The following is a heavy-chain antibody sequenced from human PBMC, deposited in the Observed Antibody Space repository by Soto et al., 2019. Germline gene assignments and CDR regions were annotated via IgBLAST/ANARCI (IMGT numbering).Heavy chain of an antibody. V-gene: IGHV3-33*01. J-gene: IGHJ6*02. CDR2: IWYDGSNK. CDR3: ARDSSYYASSDGMDV. Sequence: GGARRLRWGASGVTFSSDGMHGVRQAPGKGLEWVAVIWYDGSNKYYADSVKGRFTISRDNSKNTLYLQMNSLRAEDTAVYYCARDSSYYASSDGMDVWGQGT. D-gene: IGHD3-22*01. CDR1: GVTFSSDG.